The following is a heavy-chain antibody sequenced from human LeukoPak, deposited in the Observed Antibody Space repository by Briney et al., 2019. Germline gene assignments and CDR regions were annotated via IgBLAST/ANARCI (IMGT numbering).Heavy chain of an antibody. J-gene: IGHJ6*03. CDR2: IYTSGST. CDR1: GGSISSYY. Sequence: SETLSLTCTASGGSISSYYWSWIRQPAGKGLEWIGRIYTSGSTNYNPSLKSRVTMSVDTSKNQFSLKLSSVTAADTAVYYCARSPIVVPAAPSWHYYYYMDVWGKGTTVTVSS. D-gene: IGHD2-2*01. V-gene: IGHV4-4*07. CDR3: ARSPIVVPAAPSWHYYYYMDV.